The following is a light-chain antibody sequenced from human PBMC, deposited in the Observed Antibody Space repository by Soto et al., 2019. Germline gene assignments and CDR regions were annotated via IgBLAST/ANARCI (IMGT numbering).Light chain of an antibody. CDR2: EVS. CDR3: SSYAGSIEV. J-gene: IGLJ1*01. Sequence: VLGRPPSRARASVQSVAVSCTGTSSDVGGYNYVSWYQQHPGKAPKLMISEVSKRPSGVPDRFSGSKSGNTASLTVSGLQAEDEADYYCSSYAGSIEVFGTGTKVTVL. CDR1: SSDVGGYNY. V-gene: IGLV2-8*02.